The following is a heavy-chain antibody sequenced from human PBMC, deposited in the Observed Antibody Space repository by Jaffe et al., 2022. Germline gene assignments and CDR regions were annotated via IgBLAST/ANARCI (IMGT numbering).Heavy chain of an antibody. J-gene: IGHJ6*03. CDR2: IRYDGSNK. Sequence: QVQLVESGGGVVQPGGSLRLSCAASGFTFSSYGMHWVRQAPGKGLEWVAFIRYDGSNKYYADSVKGRFTISRDNSKNTLYLQMNSLRAEDTAVYYCAKDYYGSGSYYLVPGTYYYYYYMDVWGKGTTVTVSS. V-gene: IGHV3-30*02. D-gene: IGHD3-10*01. CDR1: GFTFSSYG. CDR3: AKDYYGSGSYYLVPGTYYYYYYMDV.